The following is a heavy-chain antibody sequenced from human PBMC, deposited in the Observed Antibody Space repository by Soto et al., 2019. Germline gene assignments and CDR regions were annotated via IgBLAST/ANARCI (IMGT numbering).Heavy chain of an antibody. V-gene: IGHV1-18*01. CDR3: ARDVVTWFGELLPTPDY. CDR1: GYTFTSYG. CDR2: ISAYNGNT. D-gene: IGHD3-10*01. J-gene: IGHJ4*02. Sequence: QVQLVQSGAEVKKPGASVKVSCKASGYTFTSYGISWVRQAPGQGLEGMGWISAYNGNTNYAQKLQGRVTMTTDTSTSTAYMELRSLRSDDTAVYYCARDVVTWFGELLPTPDYWGQGTLVTVSS.